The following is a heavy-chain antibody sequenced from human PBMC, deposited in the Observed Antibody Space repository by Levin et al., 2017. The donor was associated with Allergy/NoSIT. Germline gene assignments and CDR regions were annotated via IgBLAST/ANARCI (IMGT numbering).Heavy chain of an antibody. D-gene: IGHD4-23*01. V-gene: IGHV3-30*18. CDR3: AKDRGGNSSFFYGMDV. CDR2: MSYDGGKK. Sequence: LSLTCVGSGFTFTTYGMHWVRQAPGKGLEWVSVMSYDGGKKHYGDSVKGRFTISRDNSKNTLYLQMNSLRLEDTAVYFCAKDRGGNSSFFYGMDVWGQGTTVTVSS. CDR1: GFTFTTYG. J-gene: IGHJ6*02.